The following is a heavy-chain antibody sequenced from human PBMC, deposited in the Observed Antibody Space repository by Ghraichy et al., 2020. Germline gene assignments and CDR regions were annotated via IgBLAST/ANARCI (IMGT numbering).Heavy chain of an antibody. V-gene: IGHV3-23*01. Sequence: LSLTCAASGFTISSYGMSWVRQAPWKGLEWVSRISGSGDSTNYADSVKGRFTISRDNFKNTLHLQMNSLRAEDTAVYYCAKWSCSDGRCYFDYWGQGTLVTVSS. J-gene: IGHJ4*02. CDR1: GFTISSYG. CDR3: AKWSCSDGRCYFDY. D-gene: IGHD2-15*01. CDR2: ISGSGDST.